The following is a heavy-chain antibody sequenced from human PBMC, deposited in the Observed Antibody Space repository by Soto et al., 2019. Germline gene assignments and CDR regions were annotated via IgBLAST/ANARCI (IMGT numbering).Heavy chain of an antibody. Sequence: SETLSLTCTVSGGSVSSGSYYWSWIRQPPGKGLEWIGYIYYSGSTNYNPSLKSRVTISVDTSKNQFSLKLSSVTAADTAVYYCARDSGYSSGWYAYWGQGTLVTVSS. D-gene: IGHD6-19*01. CDR2: IYYSGST. CDR3: ARDSGYSSGWYAY. J-gene: IGHJ4*02. V-gene: IGHV4-61*01. CDR1: GGSVSSGSYY.